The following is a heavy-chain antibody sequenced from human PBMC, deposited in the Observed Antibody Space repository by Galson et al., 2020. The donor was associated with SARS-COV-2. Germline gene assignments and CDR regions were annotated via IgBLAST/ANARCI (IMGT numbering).Heavy chain of an antibody. D-gene: IGHD3-3*01. J-gene: IGHJ6*02. CDR3: AKFRDFFDFRSGYYSMDI. CDR2: ISYEGSKN. CDR1: GFNFNNFR. V-gene: IGHV3-30*18. Sequence: GESLKNSCVASGFNFNNFRMHWVRLAPGKGLEWVALISYEGSKNYYVDSVKGRFTVSKDNSKNTLYLLINSLRVEDTAVYYCAKFRDFFDFRSGYYSMDIWGQGTTVIVSS.